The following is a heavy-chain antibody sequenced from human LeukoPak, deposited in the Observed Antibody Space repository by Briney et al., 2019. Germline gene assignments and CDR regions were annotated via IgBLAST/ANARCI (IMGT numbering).Heavy chain of an antibody. CDR2: IYYSGST. D-gene: IGHD3-22*01. CDR1: GGSISSYY. J-gene: IGHJ4*01. CDR3: ARHRDYYDT. V-gene: IGHV4-59*08. Sequence: PSETLSLTCTVSGGSISSYYWSWIRQPPGKGLEWIGYIYYSGSTYYNPSLKSRVTISVDTSENQFSLRLSSVTAADTAVYFCARHRDYYDTWGHGTLVTVSS.